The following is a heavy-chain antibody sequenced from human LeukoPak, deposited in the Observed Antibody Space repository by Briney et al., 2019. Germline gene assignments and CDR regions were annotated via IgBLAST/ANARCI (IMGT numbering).Heavy chain of an antibody. Sequence: GASVKVSCKASGGTFSSYAISWVRQAPGQGLEWMGRIIPILGIANYAQKFQGRVTITADKSTSTAYMELSSLRSEDTAVYYCATSYSGYDGGFDYWGQGTLVTVSS. V-gene: IGHV1-69*04. CDR2: IIPILGIA. CDR1: GGTFSSYA. D-gene: IGHD5-12*01. J-gene: IGHJ4*02. CDR3: ATSYSGYDGGFDY.